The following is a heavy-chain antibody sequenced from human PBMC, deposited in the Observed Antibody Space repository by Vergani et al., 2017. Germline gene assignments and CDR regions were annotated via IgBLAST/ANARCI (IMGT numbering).Heavy chain of an antibody. V-gene: IGHV1-46*03. CDR3: AREPPLTGFFDY. Sequence: QVQLVQSGAEVGKPGASVKISCKAYGYPFTAYYIHWVRQAPEQGLEWVGVISPYGFSTFYAQKFQGRVTVTRDTSTITVYMALTSLRSDDTAVYYCAREPPLTGFFDYWGQGTLVAASS. CDR1: GYPFTAYY. J-gene: IGHJ4*02. D-gene: IGHD2-8*02. CDR2: ISPYGFST.